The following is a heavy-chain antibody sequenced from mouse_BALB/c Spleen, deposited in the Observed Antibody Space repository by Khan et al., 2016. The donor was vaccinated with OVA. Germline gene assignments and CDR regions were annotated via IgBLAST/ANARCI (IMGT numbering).Heavy chain of an antibody. Sequence: VQLQQSGPGLVKPSQSLSLTCTVTGYSITSDYAWNWIRQFPGNKLEWMGYINYSGSTSYHPSLKSRISITRDTSKNQFFLQLNSVTTEDTATYYCARGVRLTYWGQGTPVTVSA. J-gene: IGHJ3*01. CDR3: ARGVRLTY. CDR1: GYSITSDYA. V-gene: IGHV3-2*02. CDR2: INYSGST. D-gene: IGHD2-14*01.